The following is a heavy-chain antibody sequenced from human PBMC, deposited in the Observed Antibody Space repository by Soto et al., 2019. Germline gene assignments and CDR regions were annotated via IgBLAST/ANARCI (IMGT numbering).Heavy chain of an antibody. D-gene: IGHD6-13*01. J-gene: IGHJ5*02. Sequence: SETLSLTCTVSGGSISSYYWSWIRQPPGKGLEWIGYIYYSGSTNYNPSLKSRVTISVDTSKNQFFLKLSSVTAADTAVYYCARERTAAGTSGFDPWGQGTLVTVS. CDR3: ARERTAAGTSGFDP. CDR1: GGSISSYY. CDR2: IYYSGST. V-gene: IGHV4-59*01.